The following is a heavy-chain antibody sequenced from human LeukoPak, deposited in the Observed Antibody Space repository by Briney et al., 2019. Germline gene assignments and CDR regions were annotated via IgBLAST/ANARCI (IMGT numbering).Heavy chain of an antibody. J-gene: IGHJ4*02. CDR2: IKGDGSEK. CDR1: GFTFENYW. Sequence: PGGSLRLSCAASGFTFENYWMTWVRQAPGKGLEWVATIKGDGSEKFHVDSVKGRITISRDNANNSLSLQMNSLRVEDTAVYYCARGYRYYYDSSGINYWGQGTLVTVSS. CDR3: ARGYRYYYDSSGINY. V-gene: IGHV3-7*01. D-gene: IGHD3-22*01.